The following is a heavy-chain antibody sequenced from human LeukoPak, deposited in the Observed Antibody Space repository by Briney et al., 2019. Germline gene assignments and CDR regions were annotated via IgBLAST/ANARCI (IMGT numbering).Heavy chain of an antibody. CDR2: INHSGST. V-gene: IGHV4-34*01. J-gene: IGHJ6*02. D-gene: IGHD4-17*01. CDR1: GGSFSGYY. Sequence: SETLSLTCAVYGGSFSGYYWSWIRQPPGKGLEWIGEINHSGSTNYNPSLKSRVTISVDTSKNQFSLKLSSVTAADAAVYYCAKTDTVTTRREGYYYYGMDVWGQGTTVTVSS. CDR3: AKTDTVTTRREGYYYYGMDV.